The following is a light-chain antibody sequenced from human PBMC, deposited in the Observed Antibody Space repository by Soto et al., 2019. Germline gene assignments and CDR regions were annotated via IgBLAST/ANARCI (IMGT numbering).Light chain of an antibody. CDR1: QSVSNN. V-gene: IGKV3-15*01. Sequence: EIVMTQSPATLSVSPGERATLSCRASQSVSNNLAWYQQKPGQAPRLLLYGASTRATGIPARFSGSGSGTDFTLTISSLEPEDFAVYYCQQRSNWPLTFGGGTKVEIK. CDR2: GAS. J-gene: IGKJ4*01. CDR3: QQRSNWPLT.